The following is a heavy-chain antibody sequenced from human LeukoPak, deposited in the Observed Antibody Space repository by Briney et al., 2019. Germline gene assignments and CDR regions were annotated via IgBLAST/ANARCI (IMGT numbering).Heavy chain of an antibody. CDR2: IHYTGST. J-gene: IGHJ3*02. CDR1: GGSINSYY. Sequence: SETLSLTCTVSGGSINSYYWSWIRQPPGKGLECIGYIHYTGSTNYNPSLKSRVTISVDTSKSQFSLKVISMTAADTAVYYCTKSDGSGLIRICGRGTMVTVSS. CDR3: TKSDGSGLIRI. V-gene: IGHV4-59*12. D-gene: IGHD3-22*01.